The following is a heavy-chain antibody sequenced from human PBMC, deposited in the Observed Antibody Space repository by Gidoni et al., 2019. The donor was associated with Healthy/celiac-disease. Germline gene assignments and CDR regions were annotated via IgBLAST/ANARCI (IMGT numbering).Heavy chain of an antibody. D-gene: IGHD2-15*01. CDR1: GFTVSSHY. CDR3: ARVKELGYCSGGSCYSVIDAFDI. J-gene: IGHJ3*02. Sequence: EVQLVESGGGLVQPGGSLRLSCAASGFTVSSHYMSWVRQAPGKGLEWVSVIYSGGSTYYADSVKGRFTISRDNSKNTLYLQMNSLRAEDTAVYYCARVKELGYCSGGSCYSVIDAFDIWGQGTMVTVSS. CDR2: IYSGGST. V-gene: IGHV3-66*01.